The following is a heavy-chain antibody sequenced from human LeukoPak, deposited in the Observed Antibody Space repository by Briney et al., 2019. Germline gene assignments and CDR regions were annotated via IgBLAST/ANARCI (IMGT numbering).Heavy chain of an antibody. D-gene: IGHD3-22*01. CDR3: AREQEYYDSSGPLGY. CDR1: GFTFSSHA. J-gene: IGHJ4*02. Sequence: QPGGSLRLSCAASGFTFSSHAMSWVRQAPGKGLEWVSAISSSGGSTYYADSVKGRFTISRDNSKNTLYLQMNSLRAEDTAVYYCAREQEYYDSSGPLGYWGQGTLVTVSS. V-gene: IGHV3-23*01. CDR2: ISSSGGST.